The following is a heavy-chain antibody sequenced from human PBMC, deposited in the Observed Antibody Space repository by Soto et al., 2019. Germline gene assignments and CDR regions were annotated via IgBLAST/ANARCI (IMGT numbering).Heavy chain of an antibody. D-gene: IGHD2-21*01. CDR2: IYSGGST. J-gene: IGHJ6*02. V-gene: IGHV3-53*01. CDR1: GCTGISNY. Sequence: LRLSCTASGCTGISNYMRCVRQAPGKGLEWVSVIYSGGSTYYADSVKGRFTISRDNSKNTLYLQMNSLRAEDTAVYYCARDLVSRRTAQDVYYYYGMDVWGQGTTVSVSS. CDR3: ARDLVSRRTAQDVYYYYGMDV.